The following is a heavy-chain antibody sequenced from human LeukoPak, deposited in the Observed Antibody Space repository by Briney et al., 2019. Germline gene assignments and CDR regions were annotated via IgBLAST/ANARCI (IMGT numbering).Heavy chain of an antibody. CDR2: ISGSGGST. CDR3: AREENFWGGRPFSPDY. Sequence: PGGSLRLSCAASRFSFSSFAMTWVRQALGKGLEWVSAISGSGGSTYYADSVKGRFTISRDNSKNTLYLQMNNLRVEDTAMYYCAREENFWGGRPFSPDYWGQGTLSPSPQ. CDR1: RFSFSSFA. V-gene: IGHV3-23*01. J-gene: IGHJ4*02. D-gene: IGHD3-3*01.